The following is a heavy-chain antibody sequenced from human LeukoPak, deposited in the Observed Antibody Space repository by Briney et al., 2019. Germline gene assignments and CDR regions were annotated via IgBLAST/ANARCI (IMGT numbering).Heavy chain of an antibody. J-gene: IGHJ4*02. CDR2: IKQDGSEK. D-gene: IGHD1-26*01. CDR3: AISGSYYPYYFDY. Sequence: GGSLRLSCAASGFTFSSYWMSWVRQAPGKGLEWVANIKQDGSEKYYVDSVKGRFTISRDNAKNSLYLQMNSLRAEDTAVYYCAISGSYYPYYFDYWGQGTLATVSS. CDR1: GFTFSSYW. V-gene: IGHV3-7*01.